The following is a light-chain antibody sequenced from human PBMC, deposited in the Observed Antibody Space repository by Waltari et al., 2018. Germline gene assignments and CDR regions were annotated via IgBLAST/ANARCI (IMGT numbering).Light chain of an antibody. V-gene: IGLV1-40*01. CDR3: QSYDSSLNGRV. Sequence: QSVLTQPPSVSGAPGQTVTISCTGSSSNIGSGYDVHWYQQLPRRAPKLLIYGDRKRTSGVPDRFSASRSGTSASLAITGLRPDDEADYYCQSYDSSLNGRVFGGGTRVTVL. CDR1: SSNIGSGYD. J-gene: IGLJ3*02. CDR2: GDR.